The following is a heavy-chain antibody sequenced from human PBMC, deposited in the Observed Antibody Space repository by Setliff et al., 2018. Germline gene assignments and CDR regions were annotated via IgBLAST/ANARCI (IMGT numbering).Heavy chain of an antibody. D-gene: IGHD3-9*01. Sequence: TLSLTCTVSGGSITNYYWSWIRQPPGKGLEWIGYYSGSTNYNPSLKSRVTISIDTTKNKFSLKLSSATAADTAVYYCARHALSFDSAWDVWGKGTTVTVSS. CDR2: YSGST. J-gene: IGHJ6*04. CDR1: GGSITNYY. CDR3: ARHALSFDSAWDV. V-gene: IGHV4-59*08.